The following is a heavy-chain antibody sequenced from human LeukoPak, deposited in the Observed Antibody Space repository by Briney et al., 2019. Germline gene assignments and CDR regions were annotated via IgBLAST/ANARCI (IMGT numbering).Heavy chain of an antibody. CDR3: ASFWRSARYAFDI. CDR1: GGSISSYY. Sequence: SETLSLTCTVSGGSISSYYWTWIRQPPGKGLEWIGYIHHTGNANSNPSLKSRLSMSADTSKNQFSLKLNSVTAADTAVYYCASFWRSARYAFDIWGQGTMVTVSS. J-gene: IGHJ3*02. V-gene: IGHV4-59*01. D-gene: IGHD3-3*01. CDR2: IHHTGNA.